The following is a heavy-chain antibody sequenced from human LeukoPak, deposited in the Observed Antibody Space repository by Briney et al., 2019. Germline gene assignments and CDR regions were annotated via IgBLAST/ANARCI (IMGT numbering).Heavy chain of an antibody. D-gene: IGHD2-2*01. CDR1: GFTFSSYA. CDR2: ISTSGGNT. V-gene: IGHV3-23*01. CDR3: ARDVSTSSLN. Sequence: GGPRRLSCAASGFTFSSYAIGGVGQAPGRGREWVSTISTSGGNTYYADSVKGHFTISRDNSKDTLYLQMNSLRAEDTAVYYCARDVSTSSLNWGQGTLVAVSS. J-gene: IGHJ4*02.